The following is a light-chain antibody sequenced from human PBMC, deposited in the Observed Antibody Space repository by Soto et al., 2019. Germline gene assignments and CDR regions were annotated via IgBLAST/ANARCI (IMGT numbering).Light chain of an antibody. V-gene: IGKV1-39*01. CDR2: AAS. Sequence: DIQMTQSPSSLSASVGDRVTNTCRASQSISSYLNWYQQKPGKAPKLLIYAASSLQSGVPSRFSGSGSGTDFTLTISSLQPDDFATYYCQQYNDSFPYTFGQGTKVYIK. CDR3: QQYNDSFPYT. J-gene: IGKJ2*01. CDR1: QSISSY.